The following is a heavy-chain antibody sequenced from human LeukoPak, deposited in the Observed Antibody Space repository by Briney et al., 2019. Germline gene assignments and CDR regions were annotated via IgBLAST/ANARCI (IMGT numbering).Heavy chain of an antibody. CDR1: GYTFTSYG. V-gene: IGHV1-18*01. CDR2: ISAYNGNT. J-gene: IGHJ6*03. D-gene: IGHD2-2*01. CDR3: ARDPRHYCSSTSCYGYYYYMDV. Sequence: ASVKVSCKASGYTFTSYGISWVRQAPGQGLEWMGWISAYNGNTNYAQKLQGRVTVTTDTSTSTAYMELRSLRSDDTAVYYCARDPRHYCSSTSCYGYYYYMDVWGKGTTVTVSS.